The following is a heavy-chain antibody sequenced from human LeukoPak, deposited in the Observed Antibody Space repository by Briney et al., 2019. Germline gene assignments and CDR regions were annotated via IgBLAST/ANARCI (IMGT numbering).Heavy chain of an antibody. D-gene: IGHD3-10*01. CDR2: ISGSGGST. CDR1: GFTFSSYS. Sequence: GGSLRLSCAASGFTFSSYSMNWVRQAPGKGLEWVSAISGSGGSTYYADSVKGQFTISRDNSKNTLYLQMNSLRAEDTAVYYCAKGGTLLWFGELIGAFDIWGQGTMVTVSS. J-gene: IGHJ3*02. V-gene: IGHV3-23*01. CDR3: AKGGTLLWFGELIGAFDI.